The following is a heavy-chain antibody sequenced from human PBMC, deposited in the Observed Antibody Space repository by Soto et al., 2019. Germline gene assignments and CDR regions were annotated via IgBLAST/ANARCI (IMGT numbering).Heavy chain of an antibody. CDR1: GFTFSSYA. CDR2: ISGSGGST. CDR3: AKAAGYCSGGSCIHAEYFQH. V-gene: IGHV3-23*01. J-gene: IGHJ1*01. D-gene: IGHD2-15*01. Sequence: GGSLRLSCAASGFTFSSYAMSWVRQAPGKGLEWVSAISGSGGSTYYADSVKGRFTISRDNSKNTLYLQMNSLRAEDTAVYYCAKAAGYCSGGSCIHAEYFQHWGQGTLVTVSS.